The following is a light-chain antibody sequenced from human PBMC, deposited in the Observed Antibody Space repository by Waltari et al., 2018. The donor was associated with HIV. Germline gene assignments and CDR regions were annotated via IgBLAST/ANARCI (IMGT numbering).Light chain of an antibody. J-gene: IGKJ1*01. CDR1: ESVNSD. V-gene: IGKV3-15*01. Sequence: EIVMTQSPVTLSASPGERVTLSCRASESVNSDLAWYQQKPGQAPRLLSHGASTRATGITPRVRGSGSETQFTITISRLQAEDCAVDEWEQYNNWPPAWTFGRGTRVEI. CDR3: EQYNNWPPAWT. CDR2: GAS.